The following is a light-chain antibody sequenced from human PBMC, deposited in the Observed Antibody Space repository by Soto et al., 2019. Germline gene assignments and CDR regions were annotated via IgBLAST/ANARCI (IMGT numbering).Light chain of an antibody. Sequence: DIQMNQSPSTLSASVGDRVTITCRASQSITDWLAWYQQKPGKAPKFLIYKASNLEGGVPSRFSGSGSGSEFTLTFSSVQADDFATYYCQYWDNYSWTFGQGTKVEIK. V-gene: IGKV1-5*03. CDR1: QSITDW. J-gene: IGKJ1*01. CDR3: QYWDNYSWT. CDR2: KAS.